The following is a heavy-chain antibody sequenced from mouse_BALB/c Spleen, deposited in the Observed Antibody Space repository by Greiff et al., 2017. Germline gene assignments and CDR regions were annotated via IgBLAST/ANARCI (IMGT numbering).Heavy chain of an antibody. J-gene: IGHJ4*01. V-gene: IGHV3-8*02. CDR1: GDSITSGY. CDR2: ISYSGST. D-gene: IGHD2-2*01. CDR3: ASLIYYGYDDAMDY. Sequence: EVKLMESGPSLVKPSQTLSLTCSVTGDSITSGYWNWIRKFPGNKLEYMGYISYSGSTYYNPSLKSRISITRDTSKNQYYLQLNSVTTEDTATYYCASLIYYGYDDAMDYWGQGTSVTVSS.